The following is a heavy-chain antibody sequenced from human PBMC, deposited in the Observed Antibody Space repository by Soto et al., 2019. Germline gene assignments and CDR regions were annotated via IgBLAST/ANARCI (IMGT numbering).Heavy chain of an antibody. J-gene: IGHJ4*02. CDR2: IWYDGSNK. Sequence: GGSLRLSCAASGFTFSSYGMHWVRQAPGKGLEWVAVIWYDGSNKYYADSVKGRFTISRDNSKNTLYLQMNSLRAEDTAVYYCARVPGGQQLVYYFDYWGQGTLVTVSS. D-gene: IGHD6-13*01. CDR3: ARVPGGQQLVYYFDY. V-gene: IGHV3-33*01. CDR1: GFTFSSYG.